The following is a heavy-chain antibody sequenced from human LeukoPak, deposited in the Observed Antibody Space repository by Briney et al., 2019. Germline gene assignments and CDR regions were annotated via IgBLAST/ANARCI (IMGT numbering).Heavy chain of an antibody. Sequence: GGSLRLSCAASGFTFSSYAMHWVRQAPGKGLEWVAVISYDGSNKYYADSVKGRFTISRDNSKNTLYLQMNSLRAEDTAVYYCASSASVIVVVSPLRYWGQGTLATVSS. J-gene: IGHJ4*02. CDR1: GFTFSSYA. CDR2: ISYDGSNK. D-gene: IGHD3-22*01. CDR3: ASSASVIVVVSPLRY. V-gene: IGHV3-30*01.